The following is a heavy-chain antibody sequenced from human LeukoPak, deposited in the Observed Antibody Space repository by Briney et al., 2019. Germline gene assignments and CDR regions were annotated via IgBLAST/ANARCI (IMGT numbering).Heavy chain of an antibody. Sequence: GGSLRLSCVASGFTFSRHYMSWVRQAPGKGLEWVSSISSSSSYIYYADSVKGRFTISRDNAKNSLYLQMNSLRAGDTAVYYCARDGGGNFDYWGQGTLVTVSS. CDR3: ARDGGGNFDY. J-gene: IGHJ4*02. D-gene: IGHD4-23*01. CDR2: ISSSSSYI. CDR1: GFTFSRHY. V-gene: IGHV3-21*01.